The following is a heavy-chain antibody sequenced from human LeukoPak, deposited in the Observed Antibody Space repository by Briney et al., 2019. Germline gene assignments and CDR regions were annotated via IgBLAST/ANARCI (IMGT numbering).Heavy chain of an antibody. CDR3: AKFTAAAVLDAFDI. J-gene: IGHJ3*02. V-gene: IGHV3-23*01. CDR1: GFTFSSYS. Sequence: GGSLRLSCAASGFTFSSYSMNWVRQAPGKGLEWVSSITGSGGSAYYADSVKGRFTISRDNSKNTLYLQMNSLRAEDTAVYYCAKFTAAAVLDAFDIWGQGTMVTVSS. CDR2: ITGSGGSA. D-gene: IGHD6-13*01.